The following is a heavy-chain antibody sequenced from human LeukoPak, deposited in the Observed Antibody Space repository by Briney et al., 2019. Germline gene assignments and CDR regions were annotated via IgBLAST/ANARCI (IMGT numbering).Heavy chain of an antibody. J-gene: IGHJ3*02. D-gene: IGHD2-2*01. CDR2: ISWNSGSI. V-gene: IGHV3-9*01. CDR1: GFTFDDYA. CDR3: AKAEYCSSTSCYLYAFDI. Sequence: GRSLRLSCAASGFTFDDYAMHWVRHAPGKGLEWVSGISWNSGSIVYADSVKGGFTISRDNAKNSLYLQMNSLRAEDTALYYCAKAEYCSSTSCYLYAFDIWGQGTMVTVSS.